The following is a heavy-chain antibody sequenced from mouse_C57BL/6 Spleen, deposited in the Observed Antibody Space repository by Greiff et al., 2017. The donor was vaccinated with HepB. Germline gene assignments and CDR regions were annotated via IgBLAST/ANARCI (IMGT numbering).Heavy chain of an antibody. CDR1: GYSFTGYY. V-gene: IGHV1-42*01. CDR2: INPSTGGT. Sequence: VQLQQSGPELVKPGASVKISCKASGYSFTGYYMNWVKQSPEKSLEWIGEINPSTGGTTYNQKFKAKATLTVDKSSSTAYMQLKSLTSEDSAVYYCAINYYGSSYDAMDYWGQGTSVTVSS. CDR3: AINYYGSSYDAMDY. D-gene: IGHD1-1*01. J-gene: IGHJ4*01.